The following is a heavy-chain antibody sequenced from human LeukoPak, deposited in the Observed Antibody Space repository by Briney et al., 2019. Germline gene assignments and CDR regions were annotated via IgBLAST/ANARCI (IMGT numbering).Heavy chain of an antibody. CDR2: IYYSGST. D-gene: IGHD3-10*01. CDR3: ARVGARAVVDY. V-gene: IGHV4-59*01. J-gene: IGHJ4*02. Sequence: SETLSLTCTVSGGSISSYYWSWIRQPPGKGLEWIGYIYYSGSTNYNPSLKSRVTISVDTSKNQFSLKLSSVTVADTAVYYCARVGARAVVDYWGQGTLVTVSS. CDR1: GGSISSYY.